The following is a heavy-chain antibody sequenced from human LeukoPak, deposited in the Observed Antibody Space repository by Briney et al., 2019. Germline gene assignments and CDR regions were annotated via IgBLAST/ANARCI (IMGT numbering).Heavy chain of an antibody. Sequence: GGSLRLSCAASGFTFSSYGMNWVRQAPGKGLEWVSSITSTSTYIYYADSMKGRFTISRDNAKNSLYLQMNSLRAEDTAVYYCARDGAIGGYDFDCWGQGTLVTVSS. CDR2: ITSTSTYI. D-gene: IGHD1-26*01. J-gene: IGHJ4*02. CDR1: GFTFSSYG. CDR3: ARDGAIGGYDFDC. V-gene: IGHV3-21*01.